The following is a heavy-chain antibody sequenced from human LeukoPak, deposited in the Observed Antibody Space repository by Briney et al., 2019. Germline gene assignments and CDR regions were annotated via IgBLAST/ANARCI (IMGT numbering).Heavy chain of an antibody. D-gene: IGHD6-19*01. CDR3: AKDLGQWLVHSVTL. Sequence: GGSLRLSCAASGFTFSSYAMSWVRQAPGKGLEWVSAISGSGGSTYYADSVKGRFTISRDNSKNTLYLQMNSLRAEDTAVYYCAKDLGQWLVHSVTLWGRGTLVTVSS. CDR2: ISGSGGST. CDR1: GFTFSSYA. V-gene: IGHV3-23*01. J-gene: IGHJ2*01.